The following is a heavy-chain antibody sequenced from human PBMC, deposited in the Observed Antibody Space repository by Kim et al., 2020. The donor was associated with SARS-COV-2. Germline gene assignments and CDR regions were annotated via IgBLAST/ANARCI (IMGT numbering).Heavy chain of an antibody. V-gene: IGHV3-21*01. J-gene: IGHJ6*03. Sequence: GGSLRLSCAASGFTFSSYSMNWVLQAPGKGLEWVSSISSSSSYIYYADSVKGRFTISRDNAKNSLYLQMNSLRAEDTAVYYCAREGRNTIFGVVIPKDYYMEVWGKGTTVTVSS. D-gene: IGHD3-3*01. CDR1: GFTFSSYS. CDR3: AREGRNTIFGVVIPKDYYMEV. CDR2: ISSSSSYI.